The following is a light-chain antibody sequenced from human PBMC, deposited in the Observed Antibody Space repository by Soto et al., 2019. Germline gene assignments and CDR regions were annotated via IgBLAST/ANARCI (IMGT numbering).Light chain of an antibody. V-gene: IGKV3-11*01. CDR3: QQYGSSGT. Sequence: DSVLAQARATLSLTRGERATLSCRASQSVSSYLGWYQQRPGQAPRLLIYDASNRATGIPARFSGSGSGTDFTLTISRLEPEDFAVYYCQQYGSSGTFGQGTKVDIK. CDR1: QSVSSY. J-gene: IGKJ1*01. CDR2: DAS.